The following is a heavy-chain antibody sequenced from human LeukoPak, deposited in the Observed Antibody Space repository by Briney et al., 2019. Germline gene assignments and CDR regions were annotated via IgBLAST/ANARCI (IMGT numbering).Heavy chain of an antibody. D-gene: IGHD1-26*01. Sequence: ASVKVSCKASGGTFSSYAISWVRQAPGQGLEWMGWINPNSGGTNYAQKFQGRVTMTRDTSISTAYMELSRLRSDDTAVYYCARDIVGATERGAPDYWGQGTLVTVSS. V-gene: IGHV1-2*02. J-gene: IGHJ4*02. CDR3: ARDIVGATERGAPDY. CDR1: GGTFSSYA. CDR2: INPNSGGT.